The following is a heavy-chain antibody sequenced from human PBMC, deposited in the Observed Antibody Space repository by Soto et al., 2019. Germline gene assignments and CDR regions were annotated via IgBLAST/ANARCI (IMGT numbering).Heavy chain of an antibody. CDR1: GGSISSYY. V-gene: IGHV4-59*01. D-gene: IGHD4-17*01. Sequence: SETLSLTCTVSGGSISSYYWSWIRQPPGKGLEWIGYIYYIVITNYNPSLKSLVTISVDTSKNQFSLKLSSVTAADTAVYYCARDRGVDYGVVNYYYYYGMDVWGQGTTVTVS. CDR2: IYYIVIT. CDR3: ARDRGVDYGVVNYYYYYGMDV. J-gene: IGHJ6*02.